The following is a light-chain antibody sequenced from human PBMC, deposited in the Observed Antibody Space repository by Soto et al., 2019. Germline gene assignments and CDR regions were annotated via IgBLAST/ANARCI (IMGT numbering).Light chain of an antibody. J-gene: IGKJ4*01. CDR2: DAS. CDR3: QQFNSYLLT. Sequence: AIQLTQSPSSLSASVGDRVTITCRASQGISSALDWYQQKPGKAPKLLIYDASSLESGVPSRFSGSGSGTDFTLPISRLQPEDFATYYCQQFNSYLLTFGGGTKVEIK. V-gene: IGKV1-13*02. CDR1: QGISSA.